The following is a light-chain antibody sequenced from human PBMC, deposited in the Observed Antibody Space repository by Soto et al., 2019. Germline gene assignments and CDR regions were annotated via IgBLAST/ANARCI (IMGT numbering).Light chain of an antibody. CDR1: QSVGSN. CDR3: QQYTNSPYN. Sequence: EIVMTQSPATLSVSPGERASLSCRASQSVGSNLAWYQQTAGQAPRLLIYGASTRATAIPARFSGSGSGTAFTLTISSLQFEDFAVYSCQQYTNSPYNFGQGTKLEIK. V-gene: IGKV3-15*01. J-gene: IGKJ2*01. CDR2: GAS.